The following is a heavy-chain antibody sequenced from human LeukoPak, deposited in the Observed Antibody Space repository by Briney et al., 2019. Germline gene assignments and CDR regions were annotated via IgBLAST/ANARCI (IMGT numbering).Heavy chain of an antibody. Sequence: SVKVFCKASGGTFSSYAISWVRQAPGQGLEWMGGIIPIFGTANYAQKFQGRVTITTDESTSTAYMELSSLRSEDTAVYYCARMGYSSSSPPDYWGQGTLVTVSS. D-gene: IGHD6-6*01. J-gene: IGHJ4*02. CDR2: IIPIFGTA. V-gene: IGHV1-69*05. CDR1: GGTFSSYA. CDR3: ARMGYSSSSPPDY.